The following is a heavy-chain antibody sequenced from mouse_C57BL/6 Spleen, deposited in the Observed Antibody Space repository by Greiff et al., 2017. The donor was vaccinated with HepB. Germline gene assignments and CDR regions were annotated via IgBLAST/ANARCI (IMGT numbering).Heavy chain of an antibody. J-gene: IGHJ2*01. CDR3: ARWGKIRHYFDY. CDR1: GYTFTSYW. CDR2: IYPGSGST. Sequence: QVQLKQPGAELVKPGASVKMSCKASGYTFTSYWITWVKQRPGQGLEWIGDIYPGSGSTNYNEKFKSKATLTVDTSSSTAYMQLSSLTSEDSAVYYCARWGKIRHYFDYWGQGTTLTVSS. D-gene: IGHD2-4*01. V-gene: IGHV1-55*01.